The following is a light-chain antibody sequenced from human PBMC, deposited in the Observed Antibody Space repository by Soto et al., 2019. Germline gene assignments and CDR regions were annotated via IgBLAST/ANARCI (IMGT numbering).Light chain of an antibody. CDR2: TAS. CDR3: QQYGSSPRT. V-gene: IGKV3-20*01. Sequence: DIVLTQSPGTLSLSPGERATLSCRASQSVNSSYLAWYQQKXXXAPRLLIYTASSRATGIPDRFXXXXXXXXXXXTINRLEPEDFAVYYCQQYGSSPRTFGQGTKVEIK. CDR1: QSVNSSY. J-gene: IGKJ1*01.